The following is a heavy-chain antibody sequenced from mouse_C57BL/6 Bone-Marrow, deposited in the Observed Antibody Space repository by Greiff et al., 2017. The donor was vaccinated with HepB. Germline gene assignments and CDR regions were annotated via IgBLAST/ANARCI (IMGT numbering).Heavy chain of an antibody. CDR1: GYTFTSYW. CDR2: IDPSDSYT. J-gene: IGHJ2*01. Sequence: VQLQQPGAELVMPGASVKLSCKASGYTFTSYWMHWVKQRPGQGLEWIGEIDPSDSYTNYNQKFKGKSTLTVDKSSSTAYMQLSSLTSEDSAVYYCARKLWYFDYWGQGTTLTVSS. CDR3: ARKLWYFDY. D-gene: IGHD1-1*02. V-gene: IGHV1-69*01.